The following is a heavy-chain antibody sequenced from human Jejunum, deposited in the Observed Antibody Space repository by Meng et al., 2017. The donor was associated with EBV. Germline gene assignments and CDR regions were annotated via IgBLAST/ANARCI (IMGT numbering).Heavy chain of an antibody. D-gene: IGHD5-24*01. J-gene: IGHJ5*02. V-gene: IGHV3-74*01. CDR3: ARGDGSHFS. CDR1: GFNFSIYW. Sequence: EVQLVASGGGLLQPGDSLRLSCAASGFNFSIYWMHWVRQAPGKGLVWVSHITSDGSVTTYADSVKGRFTISRDNAKNTVYLQMNSLRAEDTAVYYCARGDGSHFSWGQGTLVTVSS. CDR2: ITSDGSVT.